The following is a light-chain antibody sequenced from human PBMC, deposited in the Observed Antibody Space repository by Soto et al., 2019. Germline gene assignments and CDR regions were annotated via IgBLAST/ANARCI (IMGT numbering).Light chain of an antibody. CDR3: QQTHSIPFT. J-gene: IGKJ2*01. Sequence: DIQMTQSPSSLSASVGDRVTITCRASQSINIYLNWYQQKPGRAPNVLMYAASSLESGVPSRFSGSGSGTDFTLTISSLQPEDCATYYCQQTHSIPFTFGQGTKLEIK. CDR2: AAS. V-gene: IGKV1-39*01. CDR1: QSINIY.